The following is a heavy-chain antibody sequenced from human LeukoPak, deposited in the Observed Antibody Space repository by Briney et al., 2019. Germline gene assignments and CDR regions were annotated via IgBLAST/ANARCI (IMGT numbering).Heavy chain of an antibody. CDR3: ARDPRGYSYGSGNNWFDP. V-gene: IGHV1-18*01. J-gene: IGHJ5*02. CDR2: ISAYNGNT. D-gene: IGHD5-18*01. CDR1: GYTFTSYG. Sequence: ASVKVSCKASGYTFTSYGISWVRQAPGQGLEWMGWISAYNGNTNYAQKLQGRVTMTTDTSTSTAYMELRSLRSDDTAVYYCARDPRGYSYGSGNNWFDPWGQGTLVTVSS.